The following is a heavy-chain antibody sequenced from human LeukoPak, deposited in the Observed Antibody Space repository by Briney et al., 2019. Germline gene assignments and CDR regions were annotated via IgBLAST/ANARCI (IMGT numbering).Heavy chain of an antibody. J-gene: IGHJ6*04. Sequence: GGSLRLSCSASGFTSSSDAMHCVRQAPGKGLEYVSAISSNGGSTYYADSVKGRFTISRDNSKNTLYLQMSSLRAEDTAVYYCVKVDSGYVYYYYGMDVWGKGTTVTVSS. D-gene: IGHD5-12*01. V-gene: IGHV3-64D*06. CDR3: VKVDSGYVYYYYGMDV. CDR2: ISSNGGST. CDR1: GFTSSSDA.